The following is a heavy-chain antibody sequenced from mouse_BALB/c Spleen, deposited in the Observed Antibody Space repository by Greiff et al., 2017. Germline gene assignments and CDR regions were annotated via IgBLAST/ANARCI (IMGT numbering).Heavy chain of an antibody. CDR2: IRNKADGYTT. V-gene: IGHV7-3*02. CDR3: ARRGTGAMDY. D-gene: IGHD4-1*01. Sequence: DVMLVESGGGLVQPGGSLRISCATSGFTFTDYYMSWVRQPPGKALEWLGFIRNKADGYTTEYSASVKGRFTISRDNSQSILYLQMNTLRAEDSATDYCARRGTGAMDYWGQGTSVTVSA. J-gene: IGHJ4*01. CDR1: GFTFTDYY.